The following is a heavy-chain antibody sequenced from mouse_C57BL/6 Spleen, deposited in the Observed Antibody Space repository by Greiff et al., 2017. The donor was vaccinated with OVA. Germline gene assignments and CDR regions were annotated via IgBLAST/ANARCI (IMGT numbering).Heavy chain of an antibody. CDR3: ARMGAITTVVPFDD. J-gene: IGHJ1*03. Sequence: VQLQQPGAELVMPGASVKLSCKASGYTFTSYWMHWVKQRPGQGLEWIGEIDPSDSYTNYNQKFKGKSTLTVDKSSSTAYMQLSSLTSEDSAVYYCARMGAITTVVPFDDWGTGTTVTVSS. V-gene: IGHV1-69*01. CDR1: GYTFTSYW. CDR2: IDPSDSYT. D-gene: IGHD1-1*01.